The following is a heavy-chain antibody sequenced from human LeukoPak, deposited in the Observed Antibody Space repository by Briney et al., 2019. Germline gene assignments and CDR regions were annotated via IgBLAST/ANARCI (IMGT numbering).Heavy chain of an antibody. CDR1: GFTFRTFG. CDR2: VRYDGSDK. CDR3: RSSSSDY. J-gene: IGHJ4*02. V-gene: IGHV3-30*02. D-gene: IGHD6-13*01. Sequence: VGSLRLSCAASGFTFRTFGMHWVRQAPGKGLEWVAFVRYDGSDKYYADSVKGRFTISRDNSKNTLSLQMNSLRTEDTAVYYCRSSSSDYWGQGTLVTVSS.